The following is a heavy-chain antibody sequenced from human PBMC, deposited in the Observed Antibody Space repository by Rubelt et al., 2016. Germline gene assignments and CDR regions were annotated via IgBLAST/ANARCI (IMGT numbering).Heavy chain of an antibody. J-gene: IGHJ3*02. V-gene: IGHV3-7*01. D-gene: IGHD1-26*01. Sequence: VDSVKGRFTVSRDNAKKSLFLQMDSLRAEDTAVYYCATRSGSYLDDAFDIWGQGTMVTVSS. CDR3: ATRSGSYLDDAFDI.